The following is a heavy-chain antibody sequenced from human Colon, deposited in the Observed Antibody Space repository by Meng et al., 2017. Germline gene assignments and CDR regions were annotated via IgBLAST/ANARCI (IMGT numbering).Heavy chain of an antibody. Sequence: EVQLVESGGGLVQPGGSLRLSWAASGFTFSRYSMHWVRQAPGKGLVWVSRIGGDGISKTYADSVKGRFTISRDSAKNTVYLQMNSLRAEDTGIYYCARGGDIYWGQGTLVTVSS. CDR2: IGGDGISK. D-gene: IGHD5-12*01. J-gene: IGHJ4*02. CDR3: ARGGDIY. CDR1: GFTFSRYS. V-gene: IGHV3-74*01.